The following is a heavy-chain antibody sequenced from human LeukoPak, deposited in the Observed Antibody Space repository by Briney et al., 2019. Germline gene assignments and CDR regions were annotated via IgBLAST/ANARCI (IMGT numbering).Heavy chain of an antibody. J-gene: IGHJ6*03. CDR3: ARVLRYCSGGNCYSGGLGYMDV. Sequence: GGSLRLSCAASGFTFSDYNMRWIRQALGKGLEWVSSISRSGSTKYYADSVKGRFTISRDNAKNSLFLQMNSLRAEDTAVYYCARVLRYCSGGNCYSGGLGYMDVWGKGTTVTISS. CDR2: ISRSGSTK. D-gene: IGHD2-15*01. CDR1: GFTFSDYN. V-gene: IGHV3-11*01.